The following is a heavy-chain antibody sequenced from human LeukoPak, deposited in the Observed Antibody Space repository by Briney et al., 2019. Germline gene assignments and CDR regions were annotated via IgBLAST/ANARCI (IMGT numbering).Heavy chain of an antibody. J-gene: IGHJ4*02. D-gene: IGHD6-13*01. CDR3: AKVRSGDIAAALNN. V-gene: IGHV3-23*01. Sequence: GGSLRLSCAASGFTFSSYAMNWVRQAPGKGLEWVSGISGSGDNTYYADSVKGRFTISRDNSKNTLYLQMNSLRAEDTAVYYCAKVRSGDIAAALNNWGQGTLVPVSS. CDR1: GFTFSSYA. CDR2: ISGSGDNT.